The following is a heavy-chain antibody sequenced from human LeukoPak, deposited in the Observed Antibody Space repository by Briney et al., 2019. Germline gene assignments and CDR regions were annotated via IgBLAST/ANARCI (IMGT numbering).Heavy chain of an antibody. D-gene: IGHD3-3*01. CDR2: ISSSSSTI. CDR1: GLTFSNYA. J-gene: IGHJ4*02. Sequence: GGSLRLSCAASGLTFSNYAMSWVRQAPGKGLEWVSYISSSSSTIYYADSVKGRFTISRDNAKNSLYLQMNSLRDEDTAVYYCAREPVGFCDYWGQGTLVTVSS. CDR3: AREPVGFCDY. V-gene: IGHV3-48*02.